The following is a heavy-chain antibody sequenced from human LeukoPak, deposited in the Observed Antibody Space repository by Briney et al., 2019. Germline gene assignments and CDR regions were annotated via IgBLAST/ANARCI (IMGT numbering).Heavy chain of an antibody. V-gene: IGHV3-53*01. CDR1: GLTLSSNC. J-gene: IGHJ4*02. CDR2: IYSGGDT. Sequence: GGSLRLSCAASGLTLSSNCMSWVRQAPGKGLEWVSFIYSGGDTYYADSVKGRFTISRDNSKNTFHLQMNSLRAEDTAVYYCARRAGDYSHPYGYWGQGTLVTVSS. CDR3: ARRAGDYSHPYGY. D-gene: IGHD3-22*01.